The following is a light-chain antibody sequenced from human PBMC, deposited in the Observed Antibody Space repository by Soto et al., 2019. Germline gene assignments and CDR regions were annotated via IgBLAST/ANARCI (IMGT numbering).Light chain of an antibody. CDR1: SSDVGGYNH. Sequence: QSALTQPASVSGSPGQSITIACTGTSSDVGGYNHVSWYQVHPGKAPRLVIYDVSNRPSGVSNRFSGSKSGNTASLTISGLQAEDEADYYCSSYTSSSTYVVFGGGTKLTVL. CDR2: DVS. J-gene: IGLJ2*01. CDR3: SSYTSSSTYVV. V-gene: IGLV2-14*03.